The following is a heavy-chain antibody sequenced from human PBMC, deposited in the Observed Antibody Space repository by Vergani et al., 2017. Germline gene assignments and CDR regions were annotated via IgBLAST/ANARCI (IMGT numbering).Heavy chain of an antibody. J-gene: IGHJ4*02. CDR3: ARGDYGILSGYRY. V-gene: IGHV1-46*03. CDR1: GYTFSNYY. Sequence: QVQVVQSGAEVKKSGDSVKVSCKTSGYTFSNYYMHWVRQAPGQGLEWMGIINPSGGHTNSAQKFQGRVTMTRDTSTSTVYMELSSLRSEDTAIYYCARGDYGILSGYRYWGQGTLVTVSA. CDR2: INPSGGHT. D-gene: IGHD3-9*01.